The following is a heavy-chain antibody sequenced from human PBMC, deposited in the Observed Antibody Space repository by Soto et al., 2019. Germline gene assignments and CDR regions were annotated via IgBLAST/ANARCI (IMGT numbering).Heavy chain of an antibody. D-gene: IGHD2-15*01. J-gene: IGHJ4*02. CDR2: IYYSGST. Sequence: SETLSLTCTVSGDSISGYYWSWIRQPPGKGLEWIGYIYYSGSTNYNPSLKGRVTMSVDTSKNQFSLKLTSVTAADTAMYFCAKYRRTDAEGYTFDYWGQGTLVTVSS. CDR3: AKYRRTDAEGYTFDY. V-gene: IGHV4-59*01. CDR1: GDSISGYY.